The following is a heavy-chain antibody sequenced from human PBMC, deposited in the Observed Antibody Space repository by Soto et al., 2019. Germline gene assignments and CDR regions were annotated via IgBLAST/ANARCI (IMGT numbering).Heavy chain of an antibody. CDR3: GRGSRTFDF. J-gene: IGHJ3*01. CDR1: GYTFTSYD. CDR2: MNPNSGDT. Sequence: QVQLVQSGAEVKKPGASVKVSCKASGYTFTSYDINWVRQATGQGLEWMGWMNPNSGDTGFGQKFQGRVTMTRNTSTSTAYMELNSLRSEDTAVHYCGRGSRTFDFWGQGSTVTVSS. V-gene: IGHV1-8*01.